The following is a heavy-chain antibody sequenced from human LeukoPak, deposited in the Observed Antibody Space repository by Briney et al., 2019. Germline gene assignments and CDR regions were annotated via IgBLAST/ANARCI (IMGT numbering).Heavy chain of an antibody. CDR3: ARDADDRGGGEDY. V-gene: IGHV1-69*05. J-gene: IGHJ4*02. CDR1: GGTFGSYA. D-gene: IGHD2-21*01. CDR2: IIPIFGTA. Sequence: SVKVSCKASGGTFGSYAISWVRQAPGQGLEWMGRIIPIFGTANYAQKFQGRVTITTDESTSTAYMELSSLRSEDTAVYYCARDADDRGGGEDYWGQGTLVTVSS.